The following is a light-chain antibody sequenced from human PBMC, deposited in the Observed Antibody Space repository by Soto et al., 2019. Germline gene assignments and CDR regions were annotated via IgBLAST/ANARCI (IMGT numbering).Light chain of an antibody. Sequence: EIVLTQSPGTLSLSPGERATLSCRASQKISSYLAWYQQKPGQAPRLLIYDASNRATGIPARFSGSGSGTDFTLTLSSLEPEDFAVYYCQQRSNWPPLTFGGGTKVEIK. CDR1: QKISSY. V-gene: IGKV3-11*01. CDR2: DAS. J-gene: IGKJ4*01. CDR3: QQRSNWPPLT.